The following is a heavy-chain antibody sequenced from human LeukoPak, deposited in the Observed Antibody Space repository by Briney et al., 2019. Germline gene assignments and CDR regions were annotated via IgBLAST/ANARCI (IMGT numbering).Heavy chain of an antibody. D-gene: IGHD5-18*01. V-gene: IGHV3-53*04. CDR3: ARDPRGYSYGYYYYYGMDV. CDR1: GFTVSSNY. Sequence: GGSLRLSCAASGFTVSSNYMSWVRQAPGKGLEWVSVIYSGGSTYYADSVKGRFIISRHNSKNTLYLQMNGLRAEDTAVYYCARDPRGYSYGYYYYYGMDVWGQGTTVTVSS. J-gene: IGHJ6*02. CDR2: IYSGGST.